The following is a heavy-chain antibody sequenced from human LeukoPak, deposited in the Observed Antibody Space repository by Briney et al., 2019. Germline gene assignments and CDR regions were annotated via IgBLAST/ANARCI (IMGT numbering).Heavy chain of an antibody. CDR3: ARDRRIVVVPAAIGDLQDGYYYYGMDV. Sequence: SETLSLTCTVSGGSISSGGYYWSWIRQHPGKGLEWIGYIYYSGSTYSNPSLKSRVTISVDTSKNQFSLKLSSVTAADTAVYYCARDRRIVVVPAAIGDLQDGYYYYGMDVWGKGTTVTVSS. D-gene: IGHD2-2*01. CDR1: GGSISSGGYY. J-gene: IGHJ6*04. CDR2: IYYSGST. V-gene: IGHV4-31*03.